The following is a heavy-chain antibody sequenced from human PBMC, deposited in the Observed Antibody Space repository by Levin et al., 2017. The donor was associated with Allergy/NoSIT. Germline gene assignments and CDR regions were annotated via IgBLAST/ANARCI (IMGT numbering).Heavy chain of an antibody. CDR3: AREPTSALDV. Sequence: GESLKISCAASGFTSSNSWMHWVRQAPGEGLVWVSRINSDGSSIVYADSVKGRFTISRDNAKNTVYLQMNSLTAEDTAVYFCAREPTSALDVWGQGTMVTVSS. CDR1: GFTSSNSW. CDR2: INSDGSSI. J-gene: IGHJ3*01. D-gene: IGHD2-2*01. V-gene: IGHV3-74*01.